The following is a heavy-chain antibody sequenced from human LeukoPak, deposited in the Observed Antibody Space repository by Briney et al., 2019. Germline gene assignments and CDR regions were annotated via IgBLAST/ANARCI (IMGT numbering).Heavy chain of an antibody. CDR1: GYTFTSYG. D-gene: IGHD2-15*01. V-gene: IGHV1-18*01. Sequence: GASVKVSCKASGYTFTSYGISWVRQAPGQGLEWMGWISAYNGNTNYAQKLQGRVTMTTDTSTSTAYMELRSLRSDDTAVYYCARGGYCSGGSCYLPRDILFDPWGQGTLVTVSS. CDR3: ARGGYCSGGSCYLPRDILFDP. CDR2: ISAYNGNT. J-gene: IGHJ5*02.